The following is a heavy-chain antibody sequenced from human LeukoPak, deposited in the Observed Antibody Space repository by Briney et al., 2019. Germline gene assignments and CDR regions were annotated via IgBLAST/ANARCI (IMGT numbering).Heavy chain of an antibody. CDR2: IRSKAYGRTT. V-gene: IGHV3-49*04. D-gene: IGHD3-10*01. CDR3: TPDLWFGELLGLLPDY. CDR1: GFTFGDYA. Sequence: PGGSLRLSCTASGFTFGDYAMSWVRQAPGKGLEWVGFIRSKAYGRTTEYAASVKGRFTISRDDSKSIAYLQMNSLKTEDTAVYYCTPDLWFGELLGLLPDYWGQGTLVTVSS. J-gene: IGHJ4*02.